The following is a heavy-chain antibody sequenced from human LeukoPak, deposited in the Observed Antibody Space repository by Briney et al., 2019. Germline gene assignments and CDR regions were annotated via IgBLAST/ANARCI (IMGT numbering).Heavy chain of an antibody. Sequence: GGSLRLSCAASGFTFSSYWMHWVRQAPGKGLVWVSRINTDGSSTNYADSVKGRFTISRDNAHNTLYLQMTSLRPEDTAIYYCARVISYFDLWGQGALVTASS. CDR3: ARVISYFDL. V-gene: IGHV3-74*01. J-gene: IGHJ4*02. CDR2: INTDGSST. CDR1: GFTFSSYW. D-gene: IGHD3-3*02.